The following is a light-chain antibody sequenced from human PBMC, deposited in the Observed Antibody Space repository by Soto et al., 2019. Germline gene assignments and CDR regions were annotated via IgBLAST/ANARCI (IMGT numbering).Light chain of an antibody. CDR1: QSVSSN. J-gene: IGKJ1*01. Sequence: MMMTQSPATLSVSPGESATLSCRASQSVSSNLAWYQQKPGQAPRLLIYGASSRATGIPDRFSGSGSGTDFTLTISRLEPEDFAVYYCQQYGTSLRTFGQGTKVDIK. CDR2: GAS. CDR3: QQYGTSLRT. V-gene: IGKV3-20*01.